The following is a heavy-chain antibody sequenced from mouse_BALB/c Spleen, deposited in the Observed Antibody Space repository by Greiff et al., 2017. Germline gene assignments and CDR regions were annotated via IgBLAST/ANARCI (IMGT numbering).Heavy chain of an antibody. V-gene: IGHV1-15*01. Sequence: LVESGAELVRPGASVTLSCKASGYTFTDYEMHWVKQTPVHGLEWIGAIDPETGGTAYNQKFKGKATLTADKSSSTAYMELRSLTSEDSAVYYCTRSGVTMLKDWGQGTTLTVSS. D-gene: IGHD2-13*01. CDR2: IDPETGGT. CDR3: TRSGVTMLKD. J-gene: IGHJ2*01. CDR1: GYTFTDYE.